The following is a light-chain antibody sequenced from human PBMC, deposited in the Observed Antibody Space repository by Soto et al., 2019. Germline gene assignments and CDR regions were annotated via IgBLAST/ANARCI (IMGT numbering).Light chain of an antibody. Sequence: QSALSQPASVSGSPGQSITISCTGTSSDVGSYNLVSWYQQHPGKAPKLMIYEVSKRPSGVSNRFSGSKSGNTASLTISGPQAEDEADYYCCSYAGSSTYVFGTGTKVPVL. CDR1: SSDVGSYNL. CDR3: CSYAGSSTYV. V-gene: IGLV2-23*02. J-gene: IGLJ1*01. CDR2: EVS.